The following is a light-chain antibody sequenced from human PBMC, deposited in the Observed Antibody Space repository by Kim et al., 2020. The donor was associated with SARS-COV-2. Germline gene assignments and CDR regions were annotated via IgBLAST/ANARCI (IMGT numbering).Light chain of an antibody. J-gene: IGKJ4*01. Sequence: SPGERATLSCRASQGVSGSYLAWYQQKPGQAPRLLIYGSSNRATGIPDRFSGSGSGTDFTLTISRLEPEDFAVYYCQQYGTSPLTFGGGTKVDIK. V-gene: IGKV3-20*01. CDR2: GSS. CDR1: QGVSGSY. CDR3: QQYGTSPLT.